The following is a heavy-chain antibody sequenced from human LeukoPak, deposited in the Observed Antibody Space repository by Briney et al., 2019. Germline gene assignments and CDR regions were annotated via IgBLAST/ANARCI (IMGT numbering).Heavy chain of an antibody. D-gene: IGHD3-3*02. V-gene: IGHV4-38-2*02. CDR3: ARDASGAFFNWFDP. J-gene: IGHJ5*02. Sequence: SETLSLTCTVSGYSISSGYYWAWLRQSPGKGLEWIGNVYHDGRTYYNPSLKSRVTISVDTSTNQFSLKPSSVTATDTALYYCARDASGAFFNWFDPWGQGTLVTVSS. CDR2: VYHDGRT. CDR1: GYSISSGYY.